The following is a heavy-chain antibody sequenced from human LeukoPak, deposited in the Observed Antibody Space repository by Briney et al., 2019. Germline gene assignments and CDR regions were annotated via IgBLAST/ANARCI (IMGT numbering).Heavy chain of an antibody. V-gene: IGHV4-31*01. D-gene: IGHD3-10*01. CDR1: GGSISSGGHF. CDR3: ARGYNRFGDLGWFDP. J-gene: IGHJ5*02. CDR2: IYYSGTT. Sequence: TSQTLSLTCTVSGGSISSGGHFWSWIRQHPGKGLEWIGHIYYSGTTYNNPSLKSQLTISVDTSENQFSLKVNSVTAADTAVYYCARGYNRFGDLGWFDPWGQGTQVIVSS.